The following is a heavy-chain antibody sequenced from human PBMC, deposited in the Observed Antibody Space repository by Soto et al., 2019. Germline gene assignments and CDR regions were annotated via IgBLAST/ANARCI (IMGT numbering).Heavy chain of an antibody. CDR1: GFTFSDYY. J-gene: IGHJ6*02. D-gene: IGHD3-10*01. CDR2: ISSGGITI. Sequence: QVQLVESGGGLVKPGGSLRLSCAASGFTFSDYYMTWIRQAPGKGLEWLSYISSGGITIYYADSVKGRFTVSRDNAKNSMFLQMNNLRVEDTAVYYCARDPGIYYGMDVWGQGTKVTVSS. V-gene: IGHV3-11*01. CDR3: ARDPGIYYGMDV.